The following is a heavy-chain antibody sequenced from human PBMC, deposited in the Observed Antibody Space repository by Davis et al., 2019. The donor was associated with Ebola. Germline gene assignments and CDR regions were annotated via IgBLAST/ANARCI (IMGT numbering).Heavy chain of an antibody. J-gene: IGHJ4*02. D-gene: IGHD6-19*01. V-gene: IGHV1-3*01. CDR2: INAGNGNT. Sequence: AASVKVSCKASGYTFTSYAMHWVRQAPGQRLEWRGWINAGNGNTKYSQKFQGRVTITRDTSASTAYMELSSLRSEDTAVYYCARDLYAAVAIVYYFDYWGQGTLVTVSS. CDR1: GYTFTSYA. CDR3: ARDLYAAVAIVYYFDY.